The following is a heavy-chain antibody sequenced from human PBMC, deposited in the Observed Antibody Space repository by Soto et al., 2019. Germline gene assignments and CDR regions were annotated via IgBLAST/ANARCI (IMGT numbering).Heavy chain of an antibody. CDR2: IYYSGST. V-gene: IGHV4-59*11. Sequence: SETLSLTCTVSGGPIRSHYWSWIRQAPGKGLEWIGYIYYSGSTNYNPSLKSRVTMSIDTSKNQFSLKVNSVTAADMAMYYCARGQDGWLQSWGQGTLVTVSS. CDR3: ARGQDGWLQS. D-gene: IGHD6-19*01. J-gene: IGHJ4*02. CDR1: GGPIRSHY.